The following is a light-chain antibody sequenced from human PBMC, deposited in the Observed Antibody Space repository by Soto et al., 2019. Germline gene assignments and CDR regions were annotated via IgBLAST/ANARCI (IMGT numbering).Light chain of an antibody. V-gene: IGKV3-20*01. CDR2: AAS. CDR1: QSVRNNY. J-gene: IGKJ1*01. CDR3: QQYGTSPRT. Sequence: EIVMTQSPATPSLSPGERATVSCRSSQSVRNNYLAWYQQRPGQAPRLLIYAASSRATGIPDRFSGSGSGTDFTLTISRLEPEDFAVYYCQQYGTSPRTFGQGTKVDIK.